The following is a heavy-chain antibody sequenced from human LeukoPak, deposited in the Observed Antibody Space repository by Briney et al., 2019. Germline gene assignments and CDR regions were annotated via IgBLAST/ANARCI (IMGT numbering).Heavy chain of an antibody. CDR3: ARGYYYGSGSSPYYYYMDV. J-gene: IGHJ6*03. CDR1: GNSFTTYW. D-gene: IGHD3-10*01. Sequence: GESLKISCKGIGNSFTTYWIGWVRQMPGKGLEWMGIIYPDDSDTRYSPSFQGQVTISADKSISTAYLQWSSLKASDTAIYYCARGYYYGSGSSPYYYYMDVWGKGTTVTVSS. CDR2: IYPDDSDT. V-gene: IGHV5-51*01.